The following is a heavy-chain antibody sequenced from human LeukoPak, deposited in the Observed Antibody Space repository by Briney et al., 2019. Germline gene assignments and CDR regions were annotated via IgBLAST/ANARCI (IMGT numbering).Heavy chain of an antibody. Sequence: GRSLRLSCAASGFTFSSYAMHWVRQAPGKGLEWVAVISYDGSNKYYADSVKGRFTISRDNSKNTLYLQMNSLRAEDTAAYYCARALRVAGPSFFDYWGQGTLVTVSS. CDR3: ARALRVAGPSFFDY. J-gene: IGHJ4*02. V-gene: IGHV3-30-3*01. CDR1: GFTFSSYA. CDR2: ISYDGSNK. D-gene: IGHD6-19*01.